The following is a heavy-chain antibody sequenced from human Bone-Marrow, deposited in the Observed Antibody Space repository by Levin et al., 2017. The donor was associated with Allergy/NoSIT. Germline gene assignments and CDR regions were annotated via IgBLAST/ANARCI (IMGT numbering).Heavy chain of an antibody. Sequence: GESLKISCAASGFTFSSYAMNWVRQAPGKGLEWVSAVSSSGGNTYYADSVKGRFTIFRDNSKDTLYLQMNSLRAEDTAVYYCAKDLGPIDYWGQGTLVTVSS. CDR1: GFTFSSYA. V-gene: IGHV3-23*01. J-gene: IGHJ4*02. CDR3: AKDLGPIDY. CDR2: VSSSGGNT.